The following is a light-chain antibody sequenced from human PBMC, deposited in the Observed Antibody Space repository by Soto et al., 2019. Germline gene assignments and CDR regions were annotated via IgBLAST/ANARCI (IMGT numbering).Light chain of an antibody. CDR2: DAS. J-gene: IGKJ1*01. CDR3: QQYGTSPKT. V-gene: IGKV3-20*01. CDR1: QSVSSSY. Sequence: EIVLTQSPGTLSLSPGERATLSCRASQSVSSSYLAWYQQKPGQAPRLLIYDASSRATGIPDRFSGSGSVTDFTLTISRLEPEDFAVYYCQQYGTSPKTFGQGTKVEIK.